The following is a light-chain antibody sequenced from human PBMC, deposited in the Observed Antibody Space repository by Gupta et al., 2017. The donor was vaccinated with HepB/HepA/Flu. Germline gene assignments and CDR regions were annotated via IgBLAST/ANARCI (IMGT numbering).Light chain of an antibody. CDR1: QSINSY. V-gene: IGKV3-11*01. Sequence: EIVLTQSPATLSLSPGERATLSCRASQSINSYLAWYQQKPGQAPRLLIYDASNRATGIPARFSGSGSGTDFTLTSSSREPEDFAVYYWQQRSNWRAFGGGTKVEIK. CDR2: DAS. CDR3: QQRSNWRA. J-gene: IGKJ4*01.